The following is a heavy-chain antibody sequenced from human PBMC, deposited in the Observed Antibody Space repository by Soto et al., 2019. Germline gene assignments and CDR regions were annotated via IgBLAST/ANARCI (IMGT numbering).Heavy chain of an antibody. J-gene: IGHJ5*02. CDR2: IKSKSDGGTT. CDR3: TTDLWRIAVVVGSTGYFNP. Sequence: GWSLRLSCSASVFTFSDAWMSWVRQAPGKGLDWVGRIKSKSDGGTTEYAAPVRGRFTISRDDSKNTLYLQMNSLKTEDTAVYYCTTDLWRIAVVVGSTGYFNPWGQGTPVTVSS. V-gene: IGHV3-15*01. D-gene: IGHD2-15*01. CDR1: VFTFSDAW.